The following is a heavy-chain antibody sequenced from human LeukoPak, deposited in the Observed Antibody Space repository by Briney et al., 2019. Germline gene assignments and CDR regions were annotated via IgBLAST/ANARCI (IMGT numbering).Heavy chain of an antibody. Sequence: SETLSLTCTVSGGSISSYYWSWIRQPPGKGLEWIGYIYYSGSTKYNPSLKSRVTISIDTSKNPFSLKLSSVTAADTAVYYCARDRENYYGSGELSWFDPWGQGTLVTVSS. CDR3: ARDRENYYGSGELSWFDP. V-gene: IGHV4-59*01. D-gene: IGHD3-10*01. J-gene: IGHJ5*02. CDR2: IYYSGST. CDR1: GGSISSYY.